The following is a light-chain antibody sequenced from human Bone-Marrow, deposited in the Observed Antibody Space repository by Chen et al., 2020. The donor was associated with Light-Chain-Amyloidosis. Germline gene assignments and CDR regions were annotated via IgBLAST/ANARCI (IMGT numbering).Light chain of an antibody. Sequence: SYELTQQPSVSVSPGQTARITCSGDDLPTKYAYWYQQKPGQAPVLVIHKDTERPAGISERFSGSSSGTTATLTISEVQAEDEADYHCQSADSSGTDEVIFGGGTKLTVL. CDR1: DLPTKY. V-gene: IGLV3-25*03. J-gene: IGLJ2*01. CDR3: QSADSSGTDEVI. CDR2: KDT.